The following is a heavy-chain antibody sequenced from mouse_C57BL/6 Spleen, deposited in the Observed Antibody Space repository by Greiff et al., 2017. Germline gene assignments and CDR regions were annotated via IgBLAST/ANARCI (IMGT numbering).Heavy chain of an antibody. CDR3: ARSTVVEEFDY. Sequence: QVQLKQSGAELAKPGASVKLSCKASGYTFPSYWMHWVKQRPGQGLEWIGYINPSSGYTKYNQKFKDKATLTADKSSSTAYMQLSSLTYEDSAVYYCARSTVVEEFDYWGQGTTLTVSS. CDR2: INPSSGYT. J-gene: IGHJ2*01. CDR1: GYTFPSYW. D-gene: IGHD1-1*01. V-gene: IGHV1-7*01.